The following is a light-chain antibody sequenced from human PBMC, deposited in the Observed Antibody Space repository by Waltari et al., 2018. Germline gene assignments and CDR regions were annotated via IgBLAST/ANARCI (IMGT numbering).Light chain of an antibody. CDR1: SSDIGGYKY. J-gene: IGLJ1*01. V-gene: IGLV2-14*01. Sequence: QSALTQPASVSGSPGQSITISCTGTSSDIGGYKYVSWYQQHPGKAPKLMIYEVSSRPSGVSNRFSGSKSGDTASLTISGLQTEDEADYYCSSYTSSSTQVFGTGTEVTVL. CDR3: SSYTSSSTQV. CDR2: EVS.